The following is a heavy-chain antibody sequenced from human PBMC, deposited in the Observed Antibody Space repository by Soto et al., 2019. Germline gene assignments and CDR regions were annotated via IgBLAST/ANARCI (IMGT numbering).Heavy chain of an antibody. D-gene: IGHD3-22*01. J-gene: IGHJ6*03. V-gene: IGHV4-59*08. CDR3: ARGNTHGYYYMDV. Sequence: QVQLQESGPGLVKPSETLSLTCAVSGASMNTYYWSWIRQPPGKGLEWIGYFYYSGLTNYNPSLKSRVTISLDTSKNQFSLKLSSVTAADTAVDFCARGNTHGYYYMDVWGRGTTVTVSS. CDR2: FYYSGLT. CDR1: GASMNTYY.